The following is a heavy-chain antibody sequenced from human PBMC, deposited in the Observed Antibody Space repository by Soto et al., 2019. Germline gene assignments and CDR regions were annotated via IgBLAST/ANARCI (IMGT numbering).Heavy chain of an antibody. V-gene: IGHV4-34*01. Sequence: QVHLEQWGAGLLKPSETLSLTCAVYGGSLSGYFWSWVRQSPGKGLEWIGEINHSGSTNYNPSLKRRVIISADTSKHQLSLRLSSVTAADSGIYYCASYHYFDFWIGSRHYMDAWGRGTTVTVSS. CDR3: ASYHYFDFWIGSRHYMDA. CDR1: GGSLSGYF. CDR2: INHSGST. J-gene: IGHJ6*03. D-gene: IGHD3-3*01.